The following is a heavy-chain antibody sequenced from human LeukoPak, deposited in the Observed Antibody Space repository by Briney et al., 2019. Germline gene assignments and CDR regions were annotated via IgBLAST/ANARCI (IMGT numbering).Heavy chain of an antibody. CDR2: ISAYNGNT. V-gene: IGHV1-18*01. CDR1: GYTFTSYG. Sequence: ASVKVSCKASGYTFTSYGISWVRQAPGQGLEWMGWISAYNGNTNYAQKFQGRVTMTRDTSISTAYMELSRLRSDDTAVYYCARAGVLMVYLWGEDAFDIWGQGTMVTVSS. CDR3: ARAGVLMVYLWGEDAFDI. D-gene: IGHD2-8*01. J-gene: IGHJ3*02.